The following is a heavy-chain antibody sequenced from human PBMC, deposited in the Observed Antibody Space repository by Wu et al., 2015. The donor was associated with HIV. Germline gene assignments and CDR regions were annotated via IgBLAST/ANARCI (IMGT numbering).Heavy chain of an antibody. D-gene: IGHD3-3*01. V-gene: IGHV1-2*02. CDR3: ARDVSPGYDFWSGYHDY. CDR2: INPNSGGT. J-gene: IGHJ4*02. Sequence: QVQLVQSGTEVKKPETSVTISCKASGYTFTDYYIHWVRQAPGQGLEWMGWINPNSGGTNYAQKFQGRVTMTRDTSISTAYMELSRLRSDDTAVYYCARDVSPGYDFWSGYHDYWGQGTLVTVSS. CDR1: GYTFTDYY.